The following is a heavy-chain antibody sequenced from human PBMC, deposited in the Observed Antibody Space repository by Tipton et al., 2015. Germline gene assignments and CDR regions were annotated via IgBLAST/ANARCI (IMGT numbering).Heavy chain of an antibody. V-gene: IGHV4-4*07. D-gene: IGHD3-22*01. CDR2: IYTSGRT. CDR3: AREVWYYDSSGYDY. CDR1: GGSFSGYY. J-gene: IGHJ4*02. Sequence: LRLSCTVSGGSFSGYYWTWIRQPAGKGLEWIGRIYTSGRTYYNPSLKSRVTMSVDTSKNQFSLKLTSVTAADTAVYYCAREVWYYDSSGYDYWGQGTLVTVSS.